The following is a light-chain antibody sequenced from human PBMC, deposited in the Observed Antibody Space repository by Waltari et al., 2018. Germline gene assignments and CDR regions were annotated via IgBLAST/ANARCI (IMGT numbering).Light chain of an antibody. Sequence: QSVLTQPPSASGTPGQRVAISCSGSSSNVGSNPVNWYQQVPGTAPKRLIYNNNQRPSGAPNRFSGSKSATAASLASSVRQSEDEADYYCAAWDGGPIGHDVFGTGNKVTVL. J-gene: IGLJ1*01. V-gene: IGLV1-44*01. CDR2: NNN. CDR3: AAWDGGPIGHDV. CDR1: SSNVGSNP.